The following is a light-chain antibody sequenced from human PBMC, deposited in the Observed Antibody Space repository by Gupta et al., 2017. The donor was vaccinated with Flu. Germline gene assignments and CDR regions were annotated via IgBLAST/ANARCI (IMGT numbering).Light chain of an antibody. CDR1: SSDVGGHIH. J-gene: IGLJ2*01. Sequence: QAALTQPASVSGSPGQSITISCTGTSSDVGGHIHVSCYQHHPGSAPKLILYEASNRPSGVSNRFSGSKAGNTAFRTTSGLHAEDEADYYCCSYTSSITRVFGGGTKLTVL. CDR3: CSYTSSITRV. CDR2: EAS. V-gene: IGLV2-14*01.